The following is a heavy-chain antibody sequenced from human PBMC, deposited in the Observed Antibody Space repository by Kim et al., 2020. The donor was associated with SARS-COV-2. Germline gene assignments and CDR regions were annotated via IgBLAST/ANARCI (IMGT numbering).Heavy chain of an antibody. CDR2: ISPYNGNT. CDR3: ARDRDFWSGFQIGGLDY. D-gene: IGHD3-3*01. CDR1: GYSFINYG. J-gene: IGHJ4*02. V-gene: IGHV1-18*01. Sequence: ASVKVSCKASGYSFINYGISWVRQAPGQGLEWMGWISPYNGNTKIAQKVQGRVTMTTDTSTTAVYMEVRSLRFDDTAIYYCARDRDFWSGFQIGGLDYWGPGTQVTVSS.